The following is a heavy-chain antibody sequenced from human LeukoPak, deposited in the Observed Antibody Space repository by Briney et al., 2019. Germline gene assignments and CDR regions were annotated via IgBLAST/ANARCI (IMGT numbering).Heavy chain of an antibody. Sequence: GGSLRLSCAASGFSFSGSWMHWVRQAPGKGLVWVSSISSSSSYIYYADSVKGRFTISRDNAKNSLYLQMNSLRAEDTAVYYCARTEGRVTAKPFQHWGQGTLVTVSS. V-gene: IGHV3-21*01. CDR2: ISSSSSYI. CDR1: GFSFSGSW. J-gene: IGHJ1*01. CDR3: ARTEGRVTAKPFQH. D-gene: IGHD2-21*02.